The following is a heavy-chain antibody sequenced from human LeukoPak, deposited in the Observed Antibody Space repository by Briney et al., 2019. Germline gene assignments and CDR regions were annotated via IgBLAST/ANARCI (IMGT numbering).Heavy chain of an antibody. Sequence: GASVKVSCKASGYTFTSYGISWVRQAPGQGLEWMGWISAYNGNTNYAQKLQGRVTMTTDTSTSTAYMELRSLRSDDTAVYYCARITTYYYDTEGTKMGAFDIWGQGTMVTVSS. CDR3: ARITTYYYDTEGTKMGAFDI. CDR1: GYTFTSYG. CDR2: ISAYNGNT. J-gene: IGHJ3*02. V-gene: IGHV1-18*01. D-gene: IGHD3-22*01.